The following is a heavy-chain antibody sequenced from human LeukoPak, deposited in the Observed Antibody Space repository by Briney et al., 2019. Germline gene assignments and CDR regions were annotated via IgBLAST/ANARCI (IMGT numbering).Heavy chain of an antibody. Sequence: SETLSLTCTVSGGSISSYYWSWIRQPPEKGLEWIGYIYYSGSTNYNPSLKSRVTISVDTSKNQFSLKLSSVTAADTAVYYCARCQINSYYYYGMDVWGQGTTVTVSS. CDR1: GGSISSYY. V-gene: IGHV4-59*08. CDR3: ARCQINSYYYYGMDV. D-gene: IGHD1-1*01. CDR2: IYYSGST. J-gene: IGHJ6*02.